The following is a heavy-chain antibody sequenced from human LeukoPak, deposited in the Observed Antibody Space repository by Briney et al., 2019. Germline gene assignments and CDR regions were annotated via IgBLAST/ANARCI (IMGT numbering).Heavy chain of an antibody. CDR1: GFTFSSYW. J-gene: IGHJ5*02. CDR2: IKQDGSER. D-gene: IGHD6-13*01. Sequence: GGSLRLSCAASGFTFSSYWMSWVRQAPGKGLEWVANIKQDGSERYYVDSVKGRFTNSRDNAKNSLYLQMNSQRADDTAVYDFEGGLRIAAAGSSWGQGTLVTVSS. V-gene: IGHV3-7*04. CDR3: EGGLRIAAAGSS.